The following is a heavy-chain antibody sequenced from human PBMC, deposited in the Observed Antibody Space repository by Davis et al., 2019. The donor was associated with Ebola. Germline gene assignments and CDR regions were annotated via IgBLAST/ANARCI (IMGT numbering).Heavy chain of an antibody. V-gene: IGHV3-48*02. Sequence: GESLKISCAASGFTFSSYSMNWVRQAPGKGLEWVSYISSSSSTIYYADSVKGRFTISRDNAKNSLYLQMNSLRDEDTAVYYCARAVGATSGWFDPWGQGTLVTVSS. CDR2: ISSSSSTI. CDR3: ARAVGATSGWFDP. CDR1: GFTFSSYS. J-gene: IGHJ5*02. D-gene: IGHD1-26*01.